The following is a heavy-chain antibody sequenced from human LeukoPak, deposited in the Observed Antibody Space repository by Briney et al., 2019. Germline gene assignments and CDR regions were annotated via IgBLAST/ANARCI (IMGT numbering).Heavy chain of an antibody. D-gene: IGHD1-26*01. V-gene: IGHV3-48*02. Sequence: PGGSLRLSCAASGFTFSGYSMNWVRQAPGKGLEWISYILTSGTTIYYADSVRGRFTISRDNAKNSLYLQMNSLRDEDTAVYYCARGRSSLIDYWGQGTLVTVSS. CDR3: ARGRSSLIDY. CDR1: GFTFSGYS. CDR2: ILTSGTTI. J-gene: IGHJ4*02.